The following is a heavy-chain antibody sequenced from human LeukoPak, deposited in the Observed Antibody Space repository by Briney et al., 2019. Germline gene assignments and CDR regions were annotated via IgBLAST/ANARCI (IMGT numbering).Heavy chain of an antibody. Sequence: PGGSLRLSCAASGFTFSSYAMSWVRQAPGKGLEWVSAISGSGGSTYYADSVKGRFTISRDHSKNTLYLQMNSLRAEDTAVYYCAKDEGATGWFGRSGNLVDPRGQGTLVNVSS. V-gene: IGHV3-23*01. D-gene: IGHD3-10*01. CDR1: GFTFSSYA. CDR2: ISGSGGST. CDR3: AKDEGATGWFGRSGNLVDP. J-gene: IGHJ5*02.